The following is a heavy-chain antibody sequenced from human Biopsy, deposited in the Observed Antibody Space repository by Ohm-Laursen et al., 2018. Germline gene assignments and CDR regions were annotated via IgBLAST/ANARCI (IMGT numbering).Heavy chain of an antibody. CDR1: GFTVSTTY. CDR2: IYLDGNT. D-gene: IGHD3-10*01. Sequence: GSLRLSCSASGFTVSTTYMSWVCQAPGKGLEWVSIIYLDGNTYYTDSVKGRFTISRDNSKNALYLQMNSLRPADTAKYYCVRGRAYWGQGTLVTVSS. V-gene: IGHV3-53*01. CDR3: VRGRAY. J-gene: IGHJ4*02.